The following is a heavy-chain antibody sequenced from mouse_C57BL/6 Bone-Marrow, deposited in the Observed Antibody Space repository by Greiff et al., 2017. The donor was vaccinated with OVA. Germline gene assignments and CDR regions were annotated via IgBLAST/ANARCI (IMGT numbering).Heavy chain of an antibody. CDR1: GFSLTSYG. V-gene: IGHV2-2*01. CDR3: AREAYGGNYDYFDY. D-gene: IGHD2-1*01. Sequence: QVQLQQSGPGLVQPSQSLSITCTVSGFSLTSYGVHWVRQSPGKGLEWLGGIWSGGSTDYNAAFISRLSISKDNSKSQVFFKMNRLQADDTAIYYCAREAYGGNYDYFDYWGQGTTLTVSS. CDR2: IWSGGST. J-gene: IGHJ2*01.